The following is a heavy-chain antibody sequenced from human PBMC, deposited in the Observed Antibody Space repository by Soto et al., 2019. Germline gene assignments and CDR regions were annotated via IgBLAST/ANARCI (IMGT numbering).Heavy chain of an antibody. J-gene: IGHJ4*02. D-gene: IGHD4-17*01. CDR1: GSTFSSNG. CDR2: ISSDGSDE. V-gene: IGHV3-30*18. Sequence: QVQLVESGGGVVQPGRSLRLSCAGSGSTFSSNGMHWVRQAPGKGLEWVAVISSDGSDEYYADSVKGRFIISRDNSKNALFLQMNRLRPEDTAVYYCAKDHFGSYGDYRYFDYWGQGTRVTVSS. CDR3: AKDHFGSYGDYRYFDY.